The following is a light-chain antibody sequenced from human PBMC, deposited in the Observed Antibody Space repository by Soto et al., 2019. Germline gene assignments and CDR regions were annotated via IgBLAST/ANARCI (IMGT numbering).Light chain of an antibody. J-gene: IGLJ1*01. CDR1: SSDVCGYNY. CDR3: SSYTSSSTYV. Sequence: QSALTQPASVYGSPGQSITISCTGTSSDVCGYNYVSWYQQHPGKAPKLMIYEVSNRPSGVSNRFSGSKSGNTASLTISGLQAEDEADYYCSSYTSSSTYVFGTGTKLTVL. CDR2: EVS. V-gene: IGLV2-14*01.